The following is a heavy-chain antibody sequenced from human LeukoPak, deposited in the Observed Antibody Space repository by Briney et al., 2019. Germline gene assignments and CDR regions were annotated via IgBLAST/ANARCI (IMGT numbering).Heavy chain of an antibody. CDR1: GGSISSGGYY. D-gene: IGHD5-24*01. J-gene: IGHJ4*02. Sequence: PSETLSLTCTVSGGSISSGGYYWSWIHQHPGKGLEWIGYIYYSGSTYYNPSLKSRVTISVDTSKNQFSLKLSSVSAADTAVYYCARGGGDVYNVFDYWGQGTLVTVSS. CDR2: IYYSGST. CDR3: ARGGGDVYNVFDY. V-gene: IGHV4-31*03.